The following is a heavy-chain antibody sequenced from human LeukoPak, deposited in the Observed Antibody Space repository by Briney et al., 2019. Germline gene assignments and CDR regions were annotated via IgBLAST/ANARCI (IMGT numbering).Heavy chain of an antibody. J-gene: IGHJ4*02. Sequence: GGSLRLSCAASGFTFSSYSMNWVRQAPGKGLEWVSSISSSSSYIYYADSVKGRFTISRDNAKNSLYLQMNSLRAEDTAVYYCARDWSGDHFDHWGQGTLVTVSS. D-gene: IGHD4-17*01. CDR1: GFTFSSYS. CDR3: ARDWSGDHFDH. V-gene: IGHV3-21*01. CDR2: ISSSSSYI.